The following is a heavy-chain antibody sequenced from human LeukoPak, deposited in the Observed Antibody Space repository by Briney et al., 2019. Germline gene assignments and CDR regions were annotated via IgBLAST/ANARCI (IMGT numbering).Heavy chain of an antibody. Sequence: PGRSLRLSCAASGFTFSSYAMHWVRQAPGKGLEWVAVISYDGSNKYYADSVKGRFTISRDNSKNTLYLQMNSLRAEDTAVYYCARDGLAAVDYWGQGTLVTVSS. V-gene: IGHV3-30-3*01. CDR1: GFTFSSYA. CDR2: ISYDGSNK. CDR3: ARDGLAAVDY. J-gene: IGHJ4*02. D-gene: IGHD2-15*01.